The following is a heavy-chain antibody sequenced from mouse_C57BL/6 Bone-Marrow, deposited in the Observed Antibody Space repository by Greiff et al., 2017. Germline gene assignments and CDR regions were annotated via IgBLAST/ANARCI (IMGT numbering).Heavy chain of an antibody. V-gene: IGHV1-63*01. CDR3: ARFRLGPYYFDY. CDR1: GYTFTNYW. D-gene: IGHD4-1*01. J-gene: IGHJ2*01. CDR2: IYPGGGYT. Sequence: QVHVKQSGAELVRPGTSVKMSCKASGYTFTNYWIGWAKQRPGHGLEWIGDIYPGGGYTNYNEKFKGKATLTADKSSSTAYMQFSSLTSEDSAIYYCARFRLGPYYFDYWGQGTTLTVSS.